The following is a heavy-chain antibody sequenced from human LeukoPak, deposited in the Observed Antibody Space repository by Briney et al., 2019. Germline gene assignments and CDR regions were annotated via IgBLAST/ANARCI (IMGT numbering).Heavy chain of an antibody. Sequence: ASVKVSCKASGYTFTGYYIHWVRQAPGQGLEWMGRINPNSGGTNYAQKFQGRVTMTRDTSISTAYMELSSLRSEDTAVYYCALGLGDFWSGSPIDYWGQGTLVTVSS. J-gene: IGHJ4*02. CDR2: INPNSGGT. CDR3: ALGLGDFWSGSPIDY. CDR1: GYTFTGYY. V-gene: IGHV1-2*06. D-gene: IGHD3-3*01.